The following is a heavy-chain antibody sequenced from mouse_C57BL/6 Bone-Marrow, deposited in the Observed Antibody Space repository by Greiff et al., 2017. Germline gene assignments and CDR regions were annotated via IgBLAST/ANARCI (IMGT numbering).Heavy chain of an antibody. CDR3: ARSSTFFYYFDY. J-gene: IGHJ2*01. V-gene: IGHV1-47*01. Sequence: LVESGAELVKPGASVKMSCKASGYTFTTYPIEWMKQNHGKSLEWIGNFHPYNDDTKYNEKFKGKATLTVEKSSNTVYLELSRLTSDDSAVDYCARSSTFFYYFDYWGQGTTLTVSS. CDR2: FHPYNDDT. D-gene: IGHD5-1*01. CDR1: GYTFTTYP.